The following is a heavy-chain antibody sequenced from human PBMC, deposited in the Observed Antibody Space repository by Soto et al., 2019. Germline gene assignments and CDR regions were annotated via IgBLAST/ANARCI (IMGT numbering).Heavy chain of an antibody. Sequence: QVQLVQSGAEVKKPGASVKVSCKASGYTFITNDINWVRQASGQGLEWMGWMKPSTGYSCSDPDFQGRITMTRDTATSTAYMELSSLKFEDTDVYYCARGGPAAGFDLWGQGSLVTVSS. V-gene: IGHV1-8*01. CDR3: ARGGPAAGFDL. CDR2: MKPSTGYS. D-gene: IGHD6-25*01. CDR1: GYTFITND. J-gene: IGHJ5*02.